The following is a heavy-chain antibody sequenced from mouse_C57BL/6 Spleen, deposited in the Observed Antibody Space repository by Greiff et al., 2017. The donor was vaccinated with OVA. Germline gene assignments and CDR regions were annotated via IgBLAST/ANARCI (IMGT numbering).Heavy chain of an antibody. CDR2: IYPRSGNT. CDR3: ARYGILHDYDKEDYYAMDY. CDR1: GYTFTSYG. Sequence: QVQLKESGAELARPGASVKLSCKASGYTFTSYGISWVKQRTGQGLEWIGEIYPRSGNTYYNEKFKGKATLTADKSSSTAYMELRSLTSEDSAVYFCARYGILHDYDKEDYYAMDYWGQGTSVTVSS. J-gene: IGHJ4*01. D-gene: IGHD2-4*01. V-gene: IGHV1-81*01.